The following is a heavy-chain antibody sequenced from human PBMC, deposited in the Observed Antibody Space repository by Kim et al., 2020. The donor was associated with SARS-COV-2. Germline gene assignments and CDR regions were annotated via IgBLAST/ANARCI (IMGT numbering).Heavy chain of an antibody. D-gene: IGHD6-19*01. V-gene: IGHV1-3*01. Sequence: ASVKVSCKASGYTFTSYAMHWVRQAPGQRLEWMGWINAGNGNTKYSQKFQGRVTITRDTSASTAYMELSSLRSEDTAVYYCARNGVFGLKKYSSGGGMVDYWGQGTLVTVSS. CDR1: GYTFTSYA. CDR3: ARNGVFGLKKYSSGGGMVDY. J-gene: IGHJ4*02. CDR2: INAGNGNT.